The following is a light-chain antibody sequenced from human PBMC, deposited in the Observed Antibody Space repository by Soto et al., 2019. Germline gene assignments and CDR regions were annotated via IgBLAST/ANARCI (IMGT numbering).Light chain of an antibody. J-gene: IGLJ3*02. CDR2: EVS. V-gene: IGLV2-14*01. CDR3: ISYTSSSTWV. Sequence: QSALTQPASVSGSPGQSITISCTGTSSDVVAYNYVSWYQQHPGKAPKLMIYEVSNRPSGVSDRFSGSRSGNTASLTISGLQAEDESDYYCISYTSSSTWVFGGGTKLTVL. CDR1: SSDVVAYNY.